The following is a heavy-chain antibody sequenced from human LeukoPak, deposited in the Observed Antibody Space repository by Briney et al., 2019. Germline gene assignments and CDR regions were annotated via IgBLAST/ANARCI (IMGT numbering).Heavy chain of an antibody. V-gene: IGHV3-23*01. D-gene: IGHD6-13*01. Sequence: GGSLRLSCAVSGSTFRNYGMSWVRQAPGKGLEWVSSINNSGGATYYADSVKGRLTISRDNSKNTLYLQMNSLRVEDTAVYYCAKSDTPWGSWYYFDSWGQGTLVTVSS. CDR2: INNSGGAT. CDR3: AKSDTPWGSWYYFDS. J-gene: IGHJ4*02. CDR1: GSTFRNYG.